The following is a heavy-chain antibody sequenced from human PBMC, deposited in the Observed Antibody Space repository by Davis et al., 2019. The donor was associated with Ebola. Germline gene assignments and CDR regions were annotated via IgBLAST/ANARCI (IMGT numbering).Heavy chain of an antibody. CDR2: ISGSGGST. CDR1: GFTFSSYA. Sequence: GESLKIPCAASGFTFSSYAMSWVRQAPGKGLEWVSAISGSGGSTFYADSVRGRFTISRDNSKNTLYVQMNSLRAEDTALYYCVKEPVAVGRAHFDFWGQGTLVTVSS. CDR3: VKEPVAVGRAHFDF. V-gene: IGHV3-23*01. J-gene: IGHJ4*02. D-gene: IGHD6-19*01.